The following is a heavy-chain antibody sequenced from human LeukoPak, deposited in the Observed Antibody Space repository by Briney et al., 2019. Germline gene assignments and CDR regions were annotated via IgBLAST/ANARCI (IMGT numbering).Heavy chain of an antibody. J-gene: IGHJ4*02. CDR1: GFTFDDYA. V-gene: IGHV3-9*01. CDR2: ISWNSGSI. D-gene: IGHD3-16*01. CDR3: ARDPPSRGTRYFDY. Sequence: PGGSLRLSCAASGFTFDDYAMHWVRQAPGKGLEWVSGISWNSGSIGYADSVKGRFTISRDNAKNSLYLQMDSLRVEDTAVYYCARDPPSRGTRYFDYWGQGILVTVSS.